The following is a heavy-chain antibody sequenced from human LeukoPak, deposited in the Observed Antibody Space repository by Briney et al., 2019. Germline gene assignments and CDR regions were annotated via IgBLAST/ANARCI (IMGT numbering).Heavy chain of an antibody. J-gene: IGHJ4*02. CDR2: IWNDGSSQ. D-gene: IGHD4-11*01. Sequence: GGCLRLSCVASQFTFSHYGMHWVRQAPGKGLEWVAVIWNDGSSQYYADSVKGRFSISRDNFQKTVYLQMNSLRAEDTAVYYCAKDAQRGFDYSNSLEYWGQGTLVTVSS. V-gene: IGHV3-33*06. CDR3: AKDAQRGFDYSNSLEY. CDR1: QFTFSHYG.